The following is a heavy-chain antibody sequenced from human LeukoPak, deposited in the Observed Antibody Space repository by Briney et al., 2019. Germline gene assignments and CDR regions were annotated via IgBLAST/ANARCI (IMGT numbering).Heavy chain of an antibody. CDR1: GFTFSSYN. CDR3: ARSRWIETYDFYAFDI. Sequence: GGSLRLSCAASGFTFSSYNMHWVRQAPGKGLEWVAFIRYDGSDKKYADSVKGRFTVSRDNSKNMLYVQMNSLRAEDTAVYFCARSRWIETYDFYAFDIWGQGTMVTVSA. CDR2: IRYDGSDK. J-gene: IGHJ3*02. V-gene: IGHV3-30*02. D-gene: IGHD3/OR15-3a*01.